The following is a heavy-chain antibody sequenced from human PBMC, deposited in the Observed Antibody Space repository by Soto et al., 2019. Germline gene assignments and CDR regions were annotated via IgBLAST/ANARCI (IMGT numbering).Heavy chain of an antibody. CDR3: ARMLGYCSSTSCYDDY. Sequence: EVQLVESGGGLVQPGGSLRLSCAASGFTVSSNYMSWVRQAPGKGLEWVSVIYSGGSTYYADSVKGRFTISRHNSKNTLYLQMNSLRAEDTGVYYCARMLGYCSSTSCYDDYWGQGTLVTVSS. J-gene: IGHJ4*02. D-gene: IGHD2-2*01. CDR2: IYSGGST. V-gene: IGHV3-53*04. CDR1: GFTVSSNY.